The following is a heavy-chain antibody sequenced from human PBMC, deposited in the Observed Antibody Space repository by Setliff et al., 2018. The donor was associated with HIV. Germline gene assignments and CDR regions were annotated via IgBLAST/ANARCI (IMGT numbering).Heavy chain of an antibody. CDR1: GFTFSNYA. CDR3: ARVQRVGSVEGYFDY. D-gene: IGHD3-10*01. CDR2: ISGSGIST. Sequence: GGSLRLSCAASGFTFSNYAMRWVRQAPGKGLAWVSGISGSGISTYNADSVKGRFTISRDNSNNTLYLQMNSLRAEDTAVYYCARVQRVGSVEGYFDYWGQGTLVTVSS. V-gene: IGHV3-23*01. J-gene: IGHJ4*02.